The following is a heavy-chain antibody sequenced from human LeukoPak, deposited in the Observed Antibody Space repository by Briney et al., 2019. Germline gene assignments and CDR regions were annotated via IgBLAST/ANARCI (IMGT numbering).Heavy chain of an antibody. V-gene: IGHV3-15*01. CDR2: IKSKTDGGTT. D-gene: IGHD4-17*01. CDR3: TTALNYGDYVDY. J-gene: IGHJ4*02. CDR1: GFTFSNAW. Sequence: PGGSLRLSCAASGFTFSNAWMSWVRQAPGKGLEWVGRIKSKTDGGTTDYAAPVKGRFTISRDDSKNTLYLQMNSLKTEDTAVYYCTTALNYGDYVDYWGQGTLVTVSS.